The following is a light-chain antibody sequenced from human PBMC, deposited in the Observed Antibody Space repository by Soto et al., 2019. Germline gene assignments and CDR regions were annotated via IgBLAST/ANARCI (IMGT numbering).Light chain of an antibody. CDR2: EVS. V-gene: IGLV2-14*01. CDR1: GSDVGGYNY. CDR3: SSYTSSSSLKWV. Sequence: QSALTQPASVSGSPGQSITISCTGTGSDVGGYNYVSWYQQHPGKAPKRMIYEVSNRPSGVSNRFSGSKSGNTASLTISGLQAEDEADYYCSSYTSSSSLKWVFGGGTKLTVL. J-gene: IGLJ3*02.